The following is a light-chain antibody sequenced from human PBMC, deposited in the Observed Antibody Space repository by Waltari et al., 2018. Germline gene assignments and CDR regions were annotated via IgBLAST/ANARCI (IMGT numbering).Light chain of an antibody. Sequence: DIQMTQSPSSVSAFVGDRVPITCRASPSISNWLAWYQQKPGKAPKLLIYGASDLHSGVPSRFSGSGAGTDFTLTISSLQAEDFATYYCQQVNSFPATFGGGTTVEIK. CDR2: GAS. CDR3: QQVNSFPAT. V-gene: IGKV1-12*01. CDR1: PSISNW. J-gene: IGKJ4*01.